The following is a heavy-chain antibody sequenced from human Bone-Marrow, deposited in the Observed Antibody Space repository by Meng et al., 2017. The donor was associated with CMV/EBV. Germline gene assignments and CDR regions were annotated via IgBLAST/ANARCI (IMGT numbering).Heavy chain of an antibody. V-gene: IGHV1-2*02. CDR2: INPNSGDT. CDR1: GYTFTGYN. CDR3: ARLFHTSLGTNYYYGMDV. Sequence: ASVKVSCKASGYTFTGYNIHWVRQAPGQGLEWMGWINPNSGDTKYAQRFEGRVTLTTDTSISTAYMVLSRLRSDDTAVFFCARLFHTSLGTNYYYGMDVWAKGLRSPSP. J-gene: IGHJ6*02. D-gene: IGHD3-10*01.